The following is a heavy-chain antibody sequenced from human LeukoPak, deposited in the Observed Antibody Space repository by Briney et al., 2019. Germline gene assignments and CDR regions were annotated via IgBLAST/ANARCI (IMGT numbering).Heavy chain of an antibody. CDR2: INPSGGST. J-gene: IGHJ4*02. D-gene: IGHD3-9*01. Sequence: ASVKVSCKASGYTFTSYYMHWVRQAPGQGLEWMGIINPSGGSTSYAQKFQSRVTMTRDTSTSTVYMELSSLRSEDTAVYYCARDHGAASSYFHFDYWGQGTLVTVSS. CDR3: ARDHGAASSYFHFDY. V-gene: IGHV1-46*01. CDR1: GYTFTSYY.